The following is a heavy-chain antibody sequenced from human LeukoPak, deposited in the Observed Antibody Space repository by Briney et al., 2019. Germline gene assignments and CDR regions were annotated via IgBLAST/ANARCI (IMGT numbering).Heavy chain of an antibody. D-gene: IGHD6-19*01. CDR3: ARWNSGWEFDY. CDR2: IKQDGTET. Sequence: PGGSLRLSCAASXFTFSNYLMTWLRQAPGKGLEWVAHIKQDGTETYYVDSVKGRFTISRDNAKNSLYLQMDSLRGEDTAVYYCARWNSGWEFDYWGQGTLVSVSS. CDR1: XFTFSNYL. V-gene: IGHV3-7*05. J-gene: IGHJ4*02.